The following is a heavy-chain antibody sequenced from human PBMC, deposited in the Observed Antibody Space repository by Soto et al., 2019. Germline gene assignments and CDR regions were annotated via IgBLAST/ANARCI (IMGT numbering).Heavy chain of an antibody. D-gene: IGHD6-19*01. CDR3: AKGRDWWEWLVPFDY. Sequence: GGSLRLSCAASGFTFGSYAMNWVRQAPEEGLEWVSAISGGGSTYYADSVKGRFTISRDNSKNTLYLQMNSLRAEDTAVYYCAKGRDWWEWLVPFDYWGQGTLVTVSS. CDR1: GFTFGSYA. CDR2: ISGGGST. V-gene: IGHV3-23*01. J-gene: IGHJ4*02.